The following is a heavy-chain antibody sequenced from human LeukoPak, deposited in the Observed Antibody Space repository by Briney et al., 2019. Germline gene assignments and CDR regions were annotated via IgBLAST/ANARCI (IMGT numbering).Heavy chain of an antibody. CDR2: ISSSGSKI. CDR1: GFTFSGYE. CDR3: ARDRPLYAPYYYYGMDV. Sequence: GGSLRLSCAASGFTFSGYEMNWVRQAPGKGLEWVSYISSSGSKIYYTDSVRGRFTISRDNAKNSLYLQMDSLRAEDTAVYYCARDRPLYAPYYYYGMDVWGQGTTVTVSS. J-gene: IGHJ6*02. V-gene: IGHV3-48*03. D-gene: IGHD2-8*01.